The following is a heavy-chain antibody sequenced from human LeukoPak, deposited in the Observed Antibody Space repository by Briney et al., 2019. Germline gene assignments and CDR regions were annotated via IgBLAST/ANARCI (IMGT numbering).Heavy chain of an antibody. J-gene: IGHJ4*02. V-gene: IGHV3-53*01. Sequence: GGSLRLSCAAAGFTVSSNYMSWVRQAAGKGLEWVSVIYSGGSTYYADSVKGRFTISRDNSKNTLYLQMNSLRAEDTAVYYCARVPRSSGWYPFDYWGQGTLVTVSS. CDR2: IYSGGST. CDR3: ARVPRSSGWYPFDY. D-gene: IGHD6-19*01. CDR1: GFTVSSNY.